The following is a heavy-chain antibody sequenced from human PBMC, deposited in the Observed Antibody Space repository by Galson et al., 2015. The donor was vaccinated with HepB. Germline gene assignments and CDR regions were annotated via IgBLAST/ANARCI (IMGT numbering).Heavy chain of an antibody. Sequence: QSGAEVKEPGESLKISCKGSGYSFTTYWIGWVRQMPGKGLEWMGIIYPVDSDIKYRPSFRGQVTISADKSISTAYLQWSSLKASDTAMYYCAARAGSSGWYTTAFDIWGQGTMVTVSS. V-gene: IGHV5-51*03. CDR3: AARAGSSGWYTTAFDI. J-gene: IGHJ3*02. CDR2: IYPVDSDI. D-gene: IGHD6-19*01. CDR1: GYSFTTYW.